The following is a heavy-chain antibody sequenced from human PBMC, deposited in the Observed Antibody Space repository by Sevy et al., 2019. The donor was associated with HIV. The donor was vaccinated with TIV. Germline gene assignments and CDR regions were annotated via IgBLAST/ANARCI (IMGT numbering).Heavy chain of an antibody. CDR2: ITRKIDGETT. CDR3: GTGDAYDV. Sequence: GGSLRLSCAASGFTFSNSFMSWARQAPGRGLEWVGRITRKIDGETTIYAAPVKGRFTISRDDSRNTMYLQMDSLKIEDTAMYYCGTGDAYDVSGQGTTVTVSS. CDR1: GFTFSNSF. D-gene: IGHD7-27*01. V-gene: IGHV3-15*06. J-gene: IGHJ3*01.